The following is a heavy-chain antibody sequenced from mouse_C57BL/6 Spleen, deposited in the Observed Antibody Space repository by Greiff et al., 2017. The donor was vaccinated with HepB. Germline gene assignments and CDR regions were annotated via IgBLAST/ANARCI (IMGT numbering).Heavy chain of an antibody. D-gene: IGHD1-1*01. CDR1: GFTFSSYA. J-gene: IGHJ4*01. V-gene: IGHV5-9-1*02. CDR3: TREGGSSEAMDY. Sequence: EVQLVESGEGLVKPGGSLKLSCAASGFTFSSYAMSWVRQTPEKRLEWVAYISSGGDYIYYADTVKGRFTISRDNARNTLYLQMSSLKSEDTAMYYCTREGGSSEAMDYWGQGTSVTVSS. CDR2: ISSGGDYI.